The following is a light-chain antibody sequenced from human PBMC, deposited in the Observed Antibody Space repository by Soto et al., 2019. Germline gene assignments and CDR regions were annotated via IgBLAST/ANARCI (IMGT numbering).Light chain of an antibody. CDR2: EVS. J-gene: IGLJ1*01. CDR1: SSDVGGYNY. CDR3: SSYAGSNNYV. V-gene: IGLV2-8*01. Sequence: QSALTQPPSASWTPGQSVTISCTGTSSDVGGYNYVSWYQQHPGKGPKLMIYEVSKRPSGVPDRFSGSKSGSTASLTVSGLQAEDEADYYCSSYAGSNNYVFGTGTKLTVL.